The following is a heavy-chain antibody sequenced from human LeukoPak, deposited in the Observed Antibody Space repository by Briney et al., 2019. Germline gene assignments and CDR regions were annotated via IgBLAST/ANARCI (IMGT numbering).Heavy chain of an antibody. CDR1: GYTFTGYY. D-gene: IGHD5-18*01. CDR3: ARGIQLWPRAGFF. V-gene: IGHV1-2*02. J-gene: IGHJ4*02. CDR2: INPNSGGT. Sequence: ASVKVSCKASGYTFTGYYMHWVRQAPGQGLEWMGWINPNSGGTNYAQKFQGRVTMTRNTSISTAYMELSSLRSEDTAVYYCARGIQLWPRAGFFWGQGTLVTVSS.